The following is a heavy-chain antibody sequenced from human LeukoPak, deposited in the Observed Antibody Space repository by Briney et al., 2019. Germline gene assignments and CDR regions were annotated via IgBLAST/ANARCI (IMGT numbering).Heavy chain of an antibody. CDR3: ARDRGYDSSGYYFVGFDY. V-gene: IGHV4-59*12. J-gene: IGHJ4*02. Sequence: PSGTLSLTCTVSGGSISSYYWSWIRQPPGKGLEWIGYIYYSGSTNYNPSLKSRVTISVDTSKNQFSLKLSSVTAADTAVYYCARDRGYDSSGYYFVGFDYWGQGTLVTVSS. D-gene: IGHD3-22*01. CDR1: GGSISSYY. CDR2: IYYSGST.